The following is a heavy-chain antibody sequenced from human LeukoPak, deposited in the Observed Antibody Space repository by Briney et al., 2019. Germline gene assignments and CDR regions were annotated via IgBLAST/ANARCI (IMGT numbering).Heavy chain of an antibody. J-gene: IGHJ4*02. D-gene: IGHD1-7*01. CDR2: IKQDGSEK. CDR3: ARAGSNWNYVY. Sequence: GGSLRLPCAASGFTFRGFLMSWVRQIPGKGLEWVANIKQDGSEKYYADASRGRFTISRDNTKNSLSLQMNSLIVEDTAVYYCARAGSNWNYVYWGQGTLVTVSS. CDR1: GFTFRGFL. V-gene: IGHV3-7*01.